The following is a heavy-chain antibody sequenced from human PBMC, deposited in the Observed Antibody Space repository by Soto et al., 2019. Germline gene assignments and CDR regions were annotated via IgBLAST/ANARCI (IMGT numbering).Heavy chain of an antibody. CDR3: ARDSTHYYDSSVGFDY. CDR1: GFTFSSYS. V-gene: IGHV3-21*01. Sequence: KPGGSLRLSCAASGFTFSSYSMNWVRQAPGKGLEWVSSISSSSSYIYYADSVKGRFTISRDNAKNSLYLQMNSLRAEDTAVYYCARDSTHYYDSSVGFDYWGQGTLVTVSS. J-gene: IGHJ4*02. D-gene: IGHD3-22*01. CDR2: ISSSSSYI.